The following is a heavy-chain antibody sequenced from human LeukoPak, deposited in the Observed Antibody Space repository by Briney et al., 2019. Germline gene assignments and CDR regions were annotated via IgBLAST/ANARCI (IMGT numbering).Heavy chain of an antibody. CDR2: ISYDGSNK. J-gene: IGHJ4*02. CDR1: GFTFSSYG. D-gene: IGHD3-10*01. CDR3: ANSDGPY. Sequence: GGSLRLSCAASGFTFSSYGMHWVRQALGKGLEWVAVISYDGSNKYYADSVKGRFTISRDNSKNTLYLQMNSLRAEDTAVYYCANSDGPYWGQGTLVTVSS. V-gene: IGHV3-30*18.